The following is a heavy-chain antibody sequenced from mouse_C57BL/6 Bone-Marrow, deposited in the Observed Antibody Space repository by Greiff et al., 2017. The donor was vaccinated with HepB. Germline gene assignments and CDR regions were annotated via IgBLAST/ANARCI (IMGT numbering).Heavy chain of an antibody. CDR3: ARYSIYYGNYDAMDY. CDR1: GFTFTDYY. Sequence: DVQLVESGGGLVQPGGSLSLSCAASGFTFTDYYMSWVRQPPGKALEWLGFIRNKANGYTTEYSASVKGRFTISRDNSQSILYLQMNALRAEDSATYYCARYSIYYGNYDAMDYWGQGTSVTVSS. J-gene: IGHJ4*01. V-gene: IGHV7-3*01. D-gene: IGHD2-1*01. CDR2: IRNKANGYTT.